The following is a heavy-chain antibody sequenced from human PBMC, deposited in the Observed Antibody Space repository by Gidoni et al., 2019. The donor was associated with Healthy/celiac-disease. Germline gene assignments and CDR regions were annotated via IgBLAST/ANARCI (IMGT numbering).Heavy chain of an antibody. CDR2: IYYSGST. V-gene: IGHV4-39*07. CDR1: GGSISSSSYY. Sequence: QLQLQESGPGLVKPSETLSLTCTVSGGSISSSSYYWGWIRQPPGKGLEWSGSIYYSGSTYYNPSLKSRVSISVDTSKNQFSLKLSSVTAADTAVYYCASVETHYYDSSGYYYPFDYWGQGTLVTVSS. D-gene: IGHD3-22*01. J-gene: IGHJ4*02. CDR3: ASVETHYYDSSGYYYPFDY.